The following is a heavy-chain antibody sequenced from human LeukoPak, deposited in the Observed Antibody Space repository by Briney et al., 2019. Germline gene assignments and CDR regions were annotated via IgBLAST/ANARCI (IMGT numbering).Heavy chain of an antibody. CDR1: GFPFSDYS. D-gene: IGHD5-24*01. Sequence: PGGSLRLSCAASGFPFSDYSMNWVRQAPGKGLEWISYVGIDSGNTYYADSVKGRFTISADKAKNSLVLQTNSLRVEDTAVYYCARDYKYAFDNWGQGTLVTVSS. CDR2: VGIDSGNT. V-gene: IGHV3-48*01. J-gene: IGHJ4*02. CDR3: ARDYKYAFDN.